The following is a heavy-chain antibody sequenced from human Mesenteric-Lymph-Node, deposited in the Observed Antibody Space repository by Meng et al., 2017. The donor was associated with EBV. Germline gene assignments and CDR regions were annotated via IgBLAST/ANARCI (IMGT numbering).Heavy chain of an antibody. Sequence: QVQLQQWEPVLSKPPETLSLACAVYGGSVSGYYWTWIRQHPGKGLEWIGEINHSGRTNYNPSLKSRVIISVDTSKNQFSLKLSSVTAADTAVYYCASALPGLPHDSWGQGTLVTVSS. D-gene: IGHD5-12*01. CDR3: ASALPGLPHDS. J-gene: IGHJ4*02. CDR1: GGSVSGYY. V-gene: IGHV4-34*02. CDR2: INHSGRT.